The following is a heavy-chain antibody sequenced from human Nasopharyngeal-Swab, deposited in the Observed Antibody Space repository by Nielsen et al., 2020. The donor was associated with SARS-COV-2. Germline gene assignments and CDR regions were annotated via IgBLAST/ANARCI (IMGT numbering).Heavy chain of an antibody. CDR1: GFTFSSYS. J-gene: IGHJ4*02. CDR2: ISYDGSNK. D-gene: IGHD1-14*01. Sequence: GESLKISCAASGFTFSSYSMNWVRQAPGKGLEWAALISYDGSNKYYADSVKSRFTISRDNSKNTLYLQLNSLRTEDTAVYYCARETKWYLDQWGQGTLVTVSS. CDR3: ARETKWYLDQ. V-gene: IGHV3-30*03.